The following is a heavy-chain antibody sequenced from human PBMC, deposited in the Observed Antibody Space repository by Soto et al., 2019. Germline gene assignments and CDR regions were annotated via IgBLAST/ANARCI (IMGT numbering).Heavy chain of an antibody. CDR1: GFTFSNYA. CDR3: ARVTTIFGVSYYYGMDV. Sequence: GGSLRLSCAASGFTFSNYAMHWVRQAPGKGLEWVSIISYEGRDKYYTDSVKGRFTISRDNSKNILYLQMDSLRDEDTAVYYCARVTTIFGVSYYYGMDVWGQGTTVTVSS. J-gene: IGHJ6*02. D-gene: IGHD3-3*01. CDR2: ISYEGRDK. V-gene: IGHV3-30-3*01.